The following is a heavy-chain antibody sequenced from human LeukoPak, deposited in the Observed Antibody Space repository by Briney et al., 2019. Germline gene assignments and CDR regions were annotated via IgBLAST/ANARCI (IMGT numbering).Heavy chain of an antibody. D-gene: IGHD1-26*01. Sequence: GGSLRLSCAVSGFTFSTYWMSWVRQAPRKGLEWVANIKQDGSEKYYVDSVKGRFTISRDNAKNSLYLQMNSLRVEDTAVYYCARGSLSSGSYLNYWGQGTLVTVSS. CDR2: IKQDGSEK. CDR1: GFTFSTYW. J-gene: IGHJ4*02. CDR3: ARGSLSSGSYLNY. V-gene: IGHV3-7*01.